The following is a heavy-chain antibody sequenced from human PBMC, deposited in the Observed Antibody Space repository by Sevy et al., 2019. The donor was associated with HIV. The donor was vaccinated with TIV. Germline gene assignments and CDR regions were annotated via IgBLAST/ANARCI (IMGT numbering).Heavy chain of an antibody. CDR3: ARDRGVGTSSYGMDV. CDR1: GFTFSSHA. V-gene: IGHV3-21*01. Sequence: GGSLRLSCAASGFTFSSHAMHWVRQAPGKGLEWVSSISTSSTYIYYADSVKGRFTISRDNAKNLLYLQMNSLRAEDTAVYQCARDRGVGTSSYGMDVWGQGTTVTVSS. D-gene: IGHD1-26*01. J-gene: IGHJ6*02. CDR2: ISTSSTYI.